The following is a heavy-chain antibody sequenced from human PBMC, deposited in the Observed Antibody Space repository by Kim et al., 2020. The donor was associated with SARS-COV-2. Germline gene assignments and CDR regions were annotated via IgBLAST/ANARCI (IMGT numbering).Heavy chain of an antibody. CDR2: INAGNGNT. Sequence: ASVKVSCKASGYTFTSYAMHWVRQAPGQRLEWMGWINAGNGNTKYSQKFQGRVTITRDTSASTAYMALSSLRSEDTAVYYCARDPRWDSYYDFWSGYTQVAHNGMDVWGQGTAVTVSS. D-gene: IGHD3-3*01. V-gene: IGHV1-3*01. CDR3: ARDPRWDSYYDFWSGYTQVAHNGMDV. CDR1: GYTFTSYA. J-gene: IGHJ6*02.